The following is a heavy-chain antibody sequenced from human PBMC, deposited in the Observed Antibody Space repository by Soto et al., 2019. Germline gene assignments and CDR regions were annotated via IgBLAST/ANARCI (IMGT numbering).Heavy chain of an antibody. V-gene: IGHV4-34*01. Sequence: PAETLSLTCAVYGGFLSESYWTWIRQPPGKGLEWIGEINHVGGTNYNPSLKSRVTMSVDTSQNQFSLRLISVTAADTAMYFCVRIRYHLHSSVLWLDPCGQRTPVTVSS. CDR1: GGFLSESY. D-gene: IGHD3-22*01. CDR2: INHVGGT. CDR3: VRIRYHLHSSVLWLDP. J-gene: IGHJ5*02.